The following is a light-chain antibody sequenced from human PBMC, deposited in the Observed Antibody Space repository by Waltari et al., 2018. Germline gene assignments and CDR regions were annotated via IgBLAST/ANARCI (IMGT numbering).Light chain of an antibody. J-gene: IGKJ1*01. CDR3: QKYVRLPVT. V-gene: IGKV3-20*01. Sequence: EIVVTQSPGTLSFSPGERATLSCRASQSVGKSLAWYQQKSGQAPRLLIYDASTRASGIPDRFSASGFGTDFSLTISRLEPEDFAVYYCQKYVRLPVTFGQGTKVEIK. CDR1: QSVGKS. CDR2: DAS.